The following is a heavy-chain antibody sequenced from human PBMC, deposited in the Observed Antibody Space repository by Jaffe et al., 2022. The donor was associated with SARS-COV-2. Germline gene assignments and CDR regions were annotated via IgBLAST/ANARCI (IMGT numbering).Heavy chain of an antibody. V-gene: IGHV1-24*01. CDR1: GYTLTELS. CDR3: ATSPYYGGNVDYYYYYGMDV. J-gene: IGHJ6*02. Sequence: QVQLVQSGAEVKKPGASVKVSCKVSGYTLTELSMHWVRQAPGKGLEWMGGFDPEDGETIYAQKFQGRVTMTEDTSTDTAYMELSSLRSEDTAVYYCATSPYYGGNVDYYYYYGMDVWGQGTTVTVSS. CDR2: FDPEDGET. D-gene: IGHD4-17*01.